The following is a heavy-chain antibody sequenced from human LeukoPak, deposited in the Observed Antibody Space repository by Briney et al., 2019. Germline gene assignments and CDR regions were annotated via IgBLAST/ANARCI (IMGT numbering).Heavy chain of an antibody. J-gene: IGHJ4*02. CDR1: GFTFSKCG. Sequence: GGSLRLSCAASGFTFSKCGMHWVRQAPGKGLEWVSFIRYDGSNQYYADSVMGRFTVSRDNSKNTLYLQMNSLRVEDTAVYYCARYPSGRYCSGGICSYFDYWGQGTLVTASS. D-gene: IGHD2-15*01. V-gene: IGHV3-30*02. CDR2: IRYDGSNQ. CDR3: ARYPSGRYCSGGICSYFDY.